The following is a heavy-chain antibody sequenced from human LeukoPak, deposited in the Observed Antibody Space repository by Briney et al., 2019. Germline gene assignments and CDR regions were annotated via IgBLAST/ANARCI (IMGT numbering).Heavy chain of an antibody. CDR1: GYSISSGYY. CDR3: ARDQNCSGGSCYSRAFDI. J-gene: IGHJ3*02. Sequence: SETLSLTCTVSGYSISSGYYWGWIRQPPGKGLEWIGSIYHSGSTYYNPSLKSRVTISVDTSKNQFSLKLSSVTAADTAVYYCARDQNCSGGSCYSRAFDIWGQGTMVTVSS. V-gene: IGHV4-38-2*02. CDR2: IYHSGST. D-gene: IGHD2-15*01.